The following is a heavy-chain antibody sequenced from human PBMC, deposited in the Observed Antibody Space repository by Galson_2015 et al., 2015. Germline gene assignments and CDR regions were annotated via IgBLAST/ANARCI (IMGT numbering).Heavy chain of an antibody. CDR1: GYSFTSYW. CDR2: IYPGDSDT. CDR3: ARRYCSSTSCRTPKGDYYFDY. V-gene: IGHV5-51*01. D-gene: IGHD2-2*01. J-gene: IGHJ4*02. Sequence: QSGAEVKKPGESLKISCKGSGYSFTSYWIGWVRQMPGKGLEWMGIIYPGDSDTRYSPSFQGQVTISADKSISTAYLQWSSLKASDTAMYYCARRYCSSTSCRTPKGDYYFDYWGQGTLVTVSS.